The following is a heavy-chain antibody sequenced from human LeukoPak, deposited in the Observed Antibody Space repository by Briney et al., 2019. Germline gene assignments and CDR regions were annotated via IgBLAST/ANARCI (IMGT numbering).Heavy chain of an antibody. CDR2: FKYDGST. CDR1: GGSISSSSYY. J-gene: IGHJ4*02. Sequence: SETLSLTCTVSGGSISSSSYYWCWIRQSPGMGLEWIGYFKYDGSTGYNPSLQSRATISVDTSKNQFSLKVNSVTAADTAVYYCATVDVESDIDSWGQGTLVTVSS. D-gene: IGHD2-21*02. CDR3: ATVDVESDIDS. V-gene: IGHV4-61*01.